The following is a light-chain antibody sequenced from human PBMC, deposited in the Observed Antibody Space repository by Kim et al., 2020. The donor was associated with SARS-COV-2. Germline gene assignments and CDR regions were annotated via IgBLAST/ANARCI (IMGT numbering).Light chain of an antibody. Sequence: SVGDRVTITRRASQGISNYLAWYQQKPGKVPKLLIYAASTLQSGVPSRFSGSGSGTDFTLTISSLQPEDVATYYCQKYNSAPPLAFGQGTKVDIK. CDR2: AAS. CDR1: QGISNY. J-gene: IGKJ1*01. V-gene: IGKV1-27*01. CDR3: QKYNSAPPLA.